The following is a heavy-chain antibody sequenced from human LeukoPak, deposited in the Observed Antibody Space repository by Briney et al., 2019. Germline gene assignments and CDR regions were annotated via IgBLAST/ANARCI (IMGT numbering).Heavy chain of an antibody. D-gene: IGHD3-16*01. CDR3: AKDPSNASRTLDI. J-gene: IGHJ3*02. CDR1: GFTLSSYG. CDR2: IRSDGTNK. V-gene: IGHV3-30*02. Sequence: GGSLRLSCAASGFTLSSYGMHWVRQAPGKGLEWVAFIRSDGTNKYYPDSVEGRFTVSRDNSKNTLFLQMNSLRPEDTAVYHCAKDPSNASRTLDIWGQGTLVTVSS.